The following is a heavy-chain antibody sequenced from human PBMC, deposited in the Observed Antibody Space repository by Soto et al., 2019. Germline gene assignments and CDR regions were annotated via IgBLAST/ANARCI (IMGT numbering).Heavy chain of an antibody. CDR3: ARDREKYNWNYSVNWFDP. CDR1: GFTFSSYG. Sequence: GGSLRLSCAASGFTFSSYGMHWVRQAPGKGLEWVAVIWYDGNNKYYADSVKGRFTIARDNSKNTLYLQMNSLRAEDTAVYYCARDREKYNWNYSVNWFDPWGQGTLVTVSS. V-gene: IGHV3-33*01. J-gene: IGHJ5*02. D-gene: IGHD1-7*01. CDR2: IWYDGNNK.